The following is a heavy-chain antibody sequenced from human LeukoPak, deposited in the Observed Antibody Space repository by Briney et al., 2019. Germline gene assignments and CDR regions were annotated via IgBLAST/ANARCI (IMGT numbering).Heavy chain of an antibody. J-gene: IGHJ6*03. Sequence: GGSLRLSCAASGFTFSSYAMHWVCQAPGKGLEWVAVISYDGSNKYYADSVKGRFTISRDNSKNTLYLQMNSLRAEDTAVYYCARDSFRSTLYYYYMDVWGKGTTVTVSS. CDR3: ARDSFRSTLYYYYMDV. V-gene: IGHV3-30-3*01. D-gene: IGHD2-2*01. CDR1: GFTFSSYA. CDR2: ISYDGSNK.